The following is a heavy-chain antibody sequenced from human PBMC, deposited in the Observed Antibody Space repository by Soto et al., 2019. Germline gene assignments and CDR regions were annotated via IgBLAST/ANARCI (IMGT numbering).Heavy chain of an antibody. CDR3: ARSEPVLEWSFRPDHQKSRWFDP. J-gene: IGHJ5*02. CDR1: GYTFTSYD. D-gene: IGHD3-3*01. V-gene: IGHV1-8*01. Sequence: ASVKVSCKASGYTFTSYDINWVRQATGQGLEWMGWMNPNSGNTGYAQKFQGRVTMTRNTSISTAYMELSSLRSEDTAVYYCARSEPVLEWSFRPDHQKSRWFDPWGQGTQVTVSS. CDR2: MNPNSGNT.